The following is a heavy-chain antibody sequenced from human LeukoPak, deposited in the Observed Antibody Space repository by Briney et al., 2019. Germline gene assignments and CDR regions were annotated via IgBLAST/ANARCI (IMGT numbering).Heavy chain of an antibody. CDR2: IYPGDSDT. D-gene: IGHD5-18*01. V-gene: IGHV5-51*01. J-gene: IGHJ4*02. CDR1: GYSFTSYS. Sequence: GESLRISRMGSGYSFTSYSICWVRQMPGTGVECGGIIYPGDSDTRYSPSFQGQVTISADKSISTACLQWSSLKASDTAMYYCARLEEYNYGVDYWGKGTLVTVSS. CDR3: ARLEEYNYGVDY.